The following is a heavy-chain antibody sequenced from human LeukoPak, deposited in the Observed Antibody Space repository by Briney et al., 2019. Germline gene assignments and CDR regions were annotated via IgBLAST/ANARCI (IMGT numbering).Heavy chain of an antibody. CDR3: ARDPTYCGGDCSVY. CDR2: ITGSGSYI. CDR1: GFTFSSYA. J-gene: IGHJ4*02. D-gene: IGHD2-21*01. V-gene: IGHV3-21*01. Sequence: GGSLRLSCAASGFTFSSYAMNWVRQAPGKGLEWVSSITGSGSYIYYADSVKGRFAISRDNAKNSLYLQMNSLRAEDTAVYYCARDPTYCGGDCSVYWGQGTLVTVSS.